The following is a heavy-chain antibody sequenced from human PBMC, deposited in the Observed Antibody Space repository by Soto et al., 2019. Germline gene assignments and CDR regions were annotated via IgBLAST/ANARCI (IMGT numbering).Heavy chain of an antibody. Sequence: PGESLKISCKGSGYSFTSYWIGWVRQMPGKGLEWMGIIYPGDSDTRYSPSFQGQVTISADKSISTAYLQWSSLKASDTAMYYCARYGSGLRYRGSFYYYGMDVWGQGTTVPVSS. CDR1: GYSFTSYW. D-gene: IGHD3-10*01. CDR3: ARYGSGLRYRGSFYYYGMDV. V-gene: IGHV5-51*01. CDR2: IYPGDSDT. J-gene: IGHJ6*02.